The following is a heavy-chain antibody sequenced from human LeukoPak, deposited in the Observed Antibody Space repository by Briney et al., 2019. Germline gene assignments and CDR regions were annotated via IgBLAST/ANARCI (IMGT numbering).Heavy chain of an antibody. Sequence: PGGSLRLSCAASGFTFSSYWMSWVRQAPGKGLEWVANIKQDGSEKYYVDSVKGRFTISRDNAKNSLYLQMNSLRAEDTAVYYCARDQGRVAVAPDYWGQGTLVTVSS. J-gene: IGHJ4*02. CDR3: ARDQGRVAVAPDY. V-gene: IGHV3-7*01. CDR2: IKQDGSEK. D-gene: IGHD6-19*01. CDR1: GFTFSSYW.